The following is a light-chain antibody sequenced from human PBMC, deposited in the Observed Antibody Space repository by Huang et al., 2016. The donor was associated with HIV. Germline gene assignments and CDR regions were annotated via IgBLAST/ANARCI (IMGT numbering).Light chain of an antibody. CDR3: QQSYSSPLT. J-gene: IGKJ3*01. CDR2: AAS. V-gene: IGKV1-39*01. CDR1: QNISSF. Sequence: DIQMTQSPYSLSASLGDRVTITCRASQNISSFLNWYQQKTGKAPTLLMHAASNLLSGVPSRFSGSGSVTNFILSISSLQPDDFVTYYCQQSYSSPLTFGPGTTVDI.